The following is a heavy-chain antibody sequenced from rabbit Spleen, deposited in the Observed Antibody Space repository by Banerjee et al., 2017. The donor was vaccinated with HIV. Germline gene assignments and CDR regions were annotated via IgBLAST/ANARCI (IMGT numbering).Heavy chain of an antibody. J-gene: IGHJ4*01. Sequence: EQLEESGGGLVKPEGSLKLSCTGSGFSFSNKAVMCWVRQAPGKGLEWIACINTATGKPVYATWAKGRFTISRTSSTTVTLRMTSLTAADTATYFCARDLVGVIGWNFYLWGQGTLVTVS. CDR3: ARDLVGVIGWNFYL. CDR2: INTATGKP. CDR1: GFSFSNKAV. D-gene: IGHD1-1*01. V-gene: IGHV1S45*01.